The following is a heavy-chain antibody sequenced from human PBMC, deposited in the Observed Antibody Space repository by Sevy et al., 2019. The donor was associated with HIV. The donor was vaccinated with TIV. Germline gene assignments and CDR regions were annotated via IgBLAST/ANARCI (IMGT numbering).Heavy chain of an antibody. CDR1: GFTFSNAW. Sequence: GGSLKLSCAASGFTFSNAWMNWVRQAPGKGLEWVGRIKSKTDGGTTDYAAPVKGRFTISRDDSKNTLYLQMNSLKTEDTAVYYCTTDSNWNYFKGDYWGQGTLVTVSS. J-gene: IGHJ4*02. D-gene: IGHD1-7*01. V-gene: IGHV3-15*07. CDR2: IKSKTDGGTT. CDR3: TTDSNWNYFKGDY.